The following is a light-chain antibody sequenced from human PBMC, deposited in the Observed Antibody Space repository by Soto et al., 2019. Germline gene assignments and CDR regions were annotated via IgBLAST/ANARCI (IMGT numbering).Light chain of an antibody. V-gene: IGLV1-40*01. CDR2: SDD. CDR1: RSNIGAGFD. Sequence: QTVLTQPPSVSGAPGQRVTISCTGSRSNIGAGFDVHWYQQLPGTAPKLLIYSDDQRPSGVPDRFSGSRSGSSASLAISGLQSDDEADYYCSAWDDSLNGVIFGGGTKLTVL. J-gene: IGLJ2*01. CDR3: SAWDDSLNGVI.